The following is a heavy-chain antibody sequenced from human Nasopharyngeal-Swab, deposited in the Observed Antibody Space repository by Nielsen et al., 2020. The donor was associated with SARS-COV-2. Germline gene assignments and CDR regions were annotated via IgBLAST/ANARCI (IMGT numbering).Heavy chain of an antibody. CDR3: ARESPTNYYLDY. Sequence: GSLRLSCAASGFTFSSYSMNWVRQAPGKGLEWVSSISSSSSYIYYADSVKGRFTISRDNAKNSLYLQMNSLRAEDTAVYYCARESPTNYYLDYWGQGTLVTVSS. CDR1: GFTFSSYS. D-gene: IGHD4/OR15-4a*01. CDR2: ISSSSSYI. V-gene: IGHV3-21*01. J-gene: IGHJ4*02.